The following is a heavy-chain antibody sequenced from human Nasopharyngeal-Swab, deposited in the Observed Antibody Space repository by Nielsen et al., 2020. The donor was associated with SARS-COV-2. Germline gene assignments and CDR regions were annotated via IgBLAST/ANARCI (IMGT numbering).Heavy chain of an antibody. J-gene: IGHJ6*02. CDR1: GFVFSGSA. CDR2: ISGSGDTT. D-gene: IGHD2-21*01. V-gene: IGHV3-23*01. Sequence: GGSLRLSCAASGFVFSGSAMHWVRQAPGKGLEWVSIISGSGDTTYYADSVNDRFTISRDNSKNTLYLQMNSLRVEDTALYYCAKAPYLRGLDVWGQGTTVTVSS. CDR3: AKAPYLRGLDV.